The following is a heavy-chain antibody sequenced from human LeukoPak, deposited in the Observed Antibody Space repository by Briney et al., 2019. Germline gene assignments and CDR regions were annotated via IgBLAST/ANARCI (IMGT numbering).Heavy chain of an antibody. D-gene: IGHD3-10*01. V-gene: IGHV3-53*01. CDR2: IYSGGST. Sequence: GGSLRLSCAASGFTFSSNYMSWVRQAPGKGLEWVSVIYSGGSTYYADSVKGRFTISRDNSKNTLYLQMNSLRAEDTAVYYCAREYMVRGDIINYFDYWGQGTLVTVSS. CDR3: AREYMVRGDIINYFDY. J-gene: IGHJ4*02. CDR1: GFTFSSNY.